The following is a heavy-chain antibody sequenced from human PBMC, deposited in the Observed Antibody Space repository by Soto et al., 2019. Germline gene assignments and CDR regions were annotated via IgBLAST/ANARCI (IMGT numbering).Heavy chain of an antibody. D-gene: IGHD6-6*01. V-gene: IGHV3-64*01. CDR3: ARRARPDFYYMDG. J-gene: IGHJ6*03. Sequence: GGSLRLSCAASRFTLSGYAMDWVRQAPGKGLEYVSGISSNGVATYYANSVQGRFTISRDNSKNTVYLQMGSLRPEDMAVYYCARRARPDFYYMDGWGKGTTVTVAS. CDR1: RFTLSGYA. CDR2: ISSNGVAT.